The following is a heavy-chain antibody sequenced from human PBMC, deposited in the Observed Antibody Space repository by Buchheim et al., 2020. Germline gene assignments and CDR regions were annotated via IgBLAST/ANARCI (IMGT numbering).Heavy chain of an antibody. J-gene: IGHJ6*02. CDR2: ISYDGSNK. CDR1: GFTFSSYG. V-gene: IGHV3-30*03. CDR3: CQKAYYYYGMDV. Sequence: QVQLVESGGGVVQPGRSLRLSCAASGFTFSSYGMHWVRQAPGKGLEWVAVISYDGSNKYYADSVKGRFTLSRDNSKNTLYLQMNSLRAEDTAVYYCCQKAYYYYGMDVWGQGTT.